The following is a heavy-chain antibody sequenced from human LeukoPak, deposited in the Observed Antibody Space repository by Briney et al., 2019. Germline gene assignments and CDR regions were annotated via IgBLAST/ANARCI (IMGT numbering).Heavy chain of an antibody. CDR2: IKQDVMEK. D-gene: IGHD3-3*01. Sequence: GGALRLSCAASGFTFSSYWMSWGRQAPGEGGGWGAKIKQDVMEKYYVDSVKGRFSISRDTVKNSLYLPMNSLRAEDTAVYYCARAPGGFSDFWSGYFSTGDSYFDYWGQGTLVTVSS. CDR1: GFTFSSYW. V-gene: IGHV3-7*01. CDR3: ARAPGGFSDFWSGYFSTGDSYFDY. J-gene: IGHJ4*02.